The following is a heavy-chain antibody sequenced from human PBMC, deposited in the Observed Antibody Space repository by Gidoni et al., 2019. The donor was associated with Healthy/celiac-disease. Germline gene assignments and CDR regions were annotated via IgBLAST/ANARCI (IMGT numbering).Heavy chain of an antibody. D-gene: IGHD4-17*01. CDR1: GGSFSGYY. CDR3: ASGTTTVTNNNWFDP. V-gene: IGHV4-34*01. CDR2: INHSGST. Sequence: QVQLQQWGAGLLKPSETLSLTCAVYGGSFSGYYWSWIRQPPGKGLEWIGEINHSGSTNYNPSLKSRVTISVDTSKNQFSLKLSSVTAADTAVYYCASGTTTVTNNNWFDPWGQGTLVTVSS. J-gene: IGHJ5*02.